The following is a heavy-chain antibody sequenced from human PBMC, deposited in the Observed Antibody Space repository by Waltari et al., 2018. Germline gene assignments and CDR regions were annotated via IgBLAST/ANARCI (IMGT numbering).Heavy chain of an antibody. CDR1: GFTFSSYA. D-gene: IGHD6-19*01. V-gene: IGHV3-30*01. CDR2: ISYDGSNK. CDR3: ARAKQWLVPSDAFDI. J-gene: IGHJ3*02. Sequence: QVQLVESGGGVVQPGRSLRLSCAPAGFTFSSYAMHWFRQATGKGLEWVAVISYDGSNKYYADSVKGRFTISRDNSKNTLYLQMNSLRAEDTAVYYCARAKQWLVPSDAFDIWGQGTMVTVSS.